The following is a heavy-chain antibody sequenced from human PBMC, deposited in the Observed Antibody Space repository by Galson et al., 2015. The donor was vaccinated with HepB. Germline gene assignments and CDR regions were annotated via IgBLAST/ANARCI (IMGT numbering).Heavy chain of an antibody. CDR1: GFTFSSYA. V-gene: IGHV3-64D*06. CDR3: VKAGYQRGLFDPFDY. Sequence: SLRLSCAASGFTFSSYAMHWVRQAPGKGLEYVSAISSNGGSTYYADSVKGRFTISRDNSKNTLYLQMSSLRAEDTAVYYCVKAGYQRGLFDPFDYWGQGTLVTVSS. D-gene: IGHD2-2*01. J-gene: IGHJ4*02. CDR2: ISSNGGST.